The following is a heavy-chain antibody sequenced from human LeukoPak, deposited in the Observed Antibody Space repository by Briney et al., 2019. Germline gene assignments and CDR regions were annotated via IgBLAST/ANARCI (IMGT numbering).Heavy chain of an antibody. CDR3: ACTRGRYWSSWPSFDY. CDR1: GGSVSGYY. V-gene: IGHV4-34*01. J-gene: IGHJ4*02. Sequence: SETLSLTCAVYGGSVSGYYWSWIRQPPGKGLEWIGEINHSGSTNYNPSLKSRVTISVDTSKNQFSLKLSSVTAADTAAYYCACTRGRYWSSWPSFDYWGQGTLVTVSS. D-gene: IGHD6-13*01. CDR2: INHSGST.